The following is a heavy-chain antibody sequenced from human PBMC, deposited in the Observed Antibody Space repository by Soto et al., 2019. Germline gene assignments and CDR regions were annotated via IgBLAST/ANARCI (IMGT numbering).Heavy chain of an antibody. J-gene: IGHJ6*02. CDR3: AKFLAAPSRTGTYGIDF. Sequence: EVQLLESGGGLVQPGGSLRLSCAASGLTSSDSAMSWVRQAPVKGLWWVSAISGAGASTYYADSVKGRFTISRDNFKKKLSRQMDRLRVEDTAVYYCAKFLAAPSRTGTYGIDFWGQGTTVIVSS. CDR2: ISGAGAST. D-gene: IGHD6-6*01. V-gene: IGHV3-23*01. CDR1: GLTSSDSA.